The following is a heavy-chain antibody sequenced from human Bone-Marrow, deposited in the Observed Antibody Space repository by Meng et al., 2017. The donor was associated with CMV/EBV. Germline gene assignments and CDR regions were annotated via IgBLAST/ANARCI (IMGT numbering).Heavy chain of an antibody. D-gene: IGHD3-3*01. CDR1: GYTLTEFY. Sequence: ASVKVSCKVSGYTLTEFYLHWVRQAPGKGLEWMGGFDPEDGETIYAQKFQGRVTMTEDTSTDTAYMELSSLRSEDTAVYYRATAPRVEWLGGFDYWGQGTLVTVSS. V-gene: IGHV1-24*01. CDR3: ATAPRVEWLGGFDY. CDR2: FDPEDGET. J-gene: IGHJ4*02.